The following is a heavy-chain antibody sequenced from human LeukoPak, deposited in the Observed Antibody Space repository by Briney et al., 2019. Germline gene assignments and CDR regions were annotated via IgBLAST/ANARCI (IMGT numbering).Heavy chain of an antibody. CDR1: GFSFSSYW. V-gene: IGHV3-74*01. Sequence: GGSLRLSCAASGFSFSSYWMHWVRQAPGKGLVWVSRINSDGSSTIYADAVKGRFTISRDNAKNTLYLQMNSLRAEDTAVYYCVRGKTCSFDYWGQGTLITVSS. J-gene: IGHJ4*02. D-gene: IGHD4/OR15-4a*01. CDR3: VRGKTCSFDY. CDR2: INSDGSST.